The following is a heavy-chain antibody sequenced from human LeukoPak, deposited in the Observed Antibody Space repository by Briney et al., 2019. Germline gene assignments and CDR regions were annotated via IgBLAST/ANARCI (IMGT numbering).Heavy chain of an antibody. CDR1: GFTFSSYW. V-gene: IGHV3-7*01. CDR3: ASQRRHEDYYYYMDV. Sequence: PGGSLRLSCAASGFTFSSYWMSWVRQAPGKGLEWVANIKQDGSEKYYVDSVKGRFTISRDNAKNSLYLQMNSLRAEDTAVYYCASQRRHEDYYYYMDVWGKGTTVTVSS. CDR2: IKQDGSEK. D-gene: IGHD1-1*01. J-gene: IGHJ6*03.